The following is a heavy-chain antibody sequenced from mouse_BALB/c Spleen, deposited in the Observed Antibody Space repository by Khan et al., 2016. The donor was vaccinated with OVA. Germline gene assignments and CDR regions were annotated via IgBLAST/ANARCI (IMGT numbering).Heavy chain of an antibody. V-gene: IGHV1-87*01. Sequence: VQLKQSGAELARPGASVKLSCKASGYTFTSYWMQWVKQRPGQGLEWIGTLYPGDGDTRYTQKFKGKATLTADKSSSTAYMQLSSLASEDSAVYYCAIGGITTGYFDYWGQGTTLTVSS. J-gene: IGHJ2*01. CDR1: GYTFTSYW. CDR3: AIGGITTGYFDY. CDR2: LYPGDGDT. D-gene: IGHD1-1*01.